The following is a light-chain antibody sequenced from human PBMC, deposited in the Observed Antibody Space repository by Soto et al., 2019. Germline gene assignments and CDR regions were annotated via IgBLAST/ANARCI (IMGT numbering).Light chain of an antibody. CDR3: QSYDSSLSGVV. CDR1: SSNIGAGYD. Sequence: QSVLTQPPSVSGAPGQRVTISCTGSSSNIGAGYDVHWCQQLPGTAPKLLIYGNSNRPSGVPDQFSGSKSGTSASLVITGLQAEDEADYYCQSYDSSLSGVVFGGGTKLTVL. J-gene: IGLJ2*01. V-gene: IGLV1-40*01. CDR2: GNS.